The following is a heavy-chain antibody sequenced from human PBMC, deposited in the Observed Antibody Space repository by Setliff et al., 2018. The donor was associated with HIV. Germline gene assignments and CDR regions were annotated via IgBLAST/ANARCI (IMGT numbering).Heavy chain of an antibody. CDR2: IYDSGNT. CDR3: ARGERRIAAPIDY. J-gene: IGHJ4*02. D-gene: IGHD6-6*01. V-gene: IGHV4-31*02. Sequence: PSETLSLTCSVSGDSISSGGYYWSWIRQHPGKGLEWIGYIYDSGNTYYNPSLKSRITISVDTSKNQFSLKLSSVTAADTAVYYCARGERRIAAPIDYWGQGTLGTVSS. CDR1: GDSISSGGYY.